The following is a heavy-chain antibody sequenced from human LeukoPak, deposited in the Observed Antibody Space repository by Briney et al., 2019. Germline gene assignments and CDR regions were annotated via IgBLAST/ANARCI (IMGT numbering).Heavy chain of an antibody. CDR1: GFTFSSYA. V-gene: IGHV3-30*18. D-gene: IGHD3-22*01. Sequence: PGRSLRLSCAASGFTFSSYAIHWVRQAPGKGLEWVAVISYDGSHRNYADSVKGRFTISRDNSKNTLYLQMNSLRAEDAAVYYCAKDVYYYDSSGYFDYWGQGTLVTVSS. CDR3: AKDVYYYDSSGYFDY. CDR2: ISYDGSHR. J-gene: IGHJ4*02.